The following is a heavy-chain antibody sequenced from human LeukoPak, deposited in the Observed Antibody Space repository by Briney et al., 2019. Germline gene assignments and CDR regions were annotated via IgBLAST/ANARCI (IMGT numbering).Heavy chain of an antibody. CDR1: GFIFSSYR. V-gene: IGHV3-48*01. Sequence: PGGSLRLSCTASGFIFSSYRMNWVRQAPGKGLEWVSHISSSSSTIYYADSVKGRFTISRDNAKNSLYLQMNSLRAEDTAVYYCARITIFGVVIIPNYMDVWGKGPRSPSP. CDR3: ARITIFGVVIIPNYMDV. CDR2: ISSSSSTI. D-gene: IGHD3-3*01. J-gene: IGHJ6*03.